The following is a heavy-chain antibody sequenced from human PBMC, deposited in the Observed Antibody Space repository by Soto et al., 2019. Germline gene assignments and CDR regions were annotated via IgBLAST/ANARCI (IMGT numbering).Heavy chain of an antibody. Sequence: ASVKVSCKASGYTFTSYYMHWVRQAPGQGLECMGIINSSGGSTSYAQKFQGRVTMTRDTSTSTVYMELSSLSSEDTAVYYCARVRDSSGYQSWGQGTLVTVSS. CDR1: GYTFTSYY. CDR2: INSSGGST. D-gene: IGHD3-22*01. CDR3: ARVRDSSGYQS. J-gene: IGHJ4*02. V-gene: IGHV1-46*01.